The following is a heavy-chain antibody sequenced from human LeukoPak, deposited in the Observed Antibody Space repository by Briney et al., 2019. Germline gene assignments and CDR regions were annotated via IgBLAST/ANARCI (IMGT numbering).Heavy chain of an antibody. V-gene: IGHV4-59*08. J-gene: IGHJ2*01. D-gene: IGHD3-9*01. Sequence: SETLSLTCTVSGGSTSSNHWSWIRQPPGKGLEWIGYIYYSGITKYNLSLQSRVTISADASKNQISLKLSSVTAADTAVYYCARYATGTPNWYFDLWGRGTLVTVSS. CDR1: GGSTSSNH. CDR2: IYYSGIT. CDR3: ARYATGTPNWYFDL.